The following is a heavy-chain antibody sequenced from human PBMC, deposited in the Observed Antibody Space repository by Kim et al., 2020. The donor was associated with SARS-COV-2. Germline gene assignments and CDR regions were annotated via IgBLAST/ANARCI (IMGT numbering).Heavy chain of an antibody. D-gene: IGHD2-2*01. V-gene: IGHV3-23*01. CDR3: AKAAGKYPEYNWFDP. CDR2: VSGSGSAT. CDR1: GFTFSSFA. Sequence: GGSLRLSCATSGFTFSSFAISWVRQAPGKGLEWVSSVSGSGSATYYADSVKGRFTISRDNSKNTLYLEINSLRAEDTAVYYCAKAAGKYPEYNWFDPGGQGTLVTVSS. J-gene: IGHJ5*02.